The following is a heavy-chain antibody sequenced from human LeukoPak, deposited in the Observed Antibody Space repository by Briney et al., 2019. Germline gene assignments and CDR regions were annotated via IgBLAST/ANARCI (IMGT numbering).Heavy chain of an antibody. V-gene: IGHV3-11*01. D-gene: IGHD3-10*01. J-gene: IGHJ2*01. CDR1: GFTFSDYY. Sequence: KPGGSLRLSCAASGFTFSDYYMTWIRQAPGKGLEWVPYIRSGGTTIYYADSVKGRFTISRDNAKNSLYLQMNSLRAEDTAVYFCARIPAWLGAFGYFDVWGRGTLVTVSS. CDR2: IRSGGTTI. CDR3: ARIPAWLGAFGYFDV.